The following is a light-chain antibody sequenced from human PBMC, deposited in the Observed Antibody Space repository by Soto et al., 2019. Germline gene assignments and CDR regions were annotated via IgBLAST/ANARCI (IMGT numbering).Light chain of an antibody. CDR2: KAS. CDR3: QQYNTYPLT. V-gene: IGKV1-5*03. J-gene: IGKJ4*01. CDR1: QSISTW. Sequence: DIQMTQSPSTLSASVGDRVTITCRASQSISTWLAWYQQKPGKAPKLLIYKASSLEGGVPSRFSGSGSGTEFNITISSLQTDDFATYYCQQYNTYPLTFGGGTKVDIE.